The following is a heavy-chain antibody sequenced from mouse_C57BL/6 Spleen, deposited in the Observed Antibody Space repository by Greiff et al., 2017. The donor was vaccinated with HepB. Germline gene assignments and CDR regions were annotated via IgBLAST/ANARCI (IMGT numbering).Heavy chain of an antibody. CDR2: IEPSDSYT. D-gene: IGHD1-1*01. V-gene: IGHV1-69*01. CDR3: ATLIPITTVVATNFDV. CDR1: GYTFTSYW. Sequence: QVQLQQPGAELVMPGASVKLSCKASGYTFTSYWMHWVKQRPGQGLEWIGEIEPSDSYTNYNQKFKGKSTLTVDKSSSTAYMQHSSLTSEDSAVYYCATLIPITTVVATNFDVWGTGTTVTVSS. J-gene: IGHJ1*03.